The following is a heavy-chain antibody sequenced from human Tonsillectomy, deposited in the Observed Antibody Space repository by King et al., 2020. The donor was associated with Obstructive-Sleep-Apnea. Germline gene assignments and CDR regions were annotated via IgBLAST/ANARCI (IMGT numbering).Heavy chain of an antibody. CDR2: IYYSGST. D-gene: IGHD6-19*01. Sequence: QLQESGPGLVKPSQTLSLTCTVSGGSISSGGYYWSWIRQHPGKGLEWIGYIYYSGSTYYNPSLKSRVTISVDTSKNQFSLKLSSVTAADTAVYYCARGDPEQWLVEGAFDIWGQGTMVTVSS. CDR1: GGSISSGGYY. J-gene: IGHJ3*02. V-gene: IGHV4-31*03. CDR3: ARGDPEQWLVEGAFDI.